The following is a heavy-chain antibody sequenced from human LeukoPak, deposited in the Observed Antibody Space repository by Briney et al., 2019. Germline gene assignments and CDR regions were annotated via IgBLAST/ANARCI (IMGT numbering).Heavy chain of an antibody. Sequence: PSETLSLTCTVSGGSISSSSYYWGWIRQPPGEGLEWIGSIYYSGSTYYNPSLKSRVTISVDTSKNQFSLKLSSVTAADTAVYYCARPYYYDSSGLNWFDPWGQGTLVTVSS. CDR3: ARPYYYDSSGLNWFDP. J-gene: IGHJ5*02. CDR1: GGSISSSSYY. D-gene: IGHD3-22*01. V-gene: IGHV4-39*01. CDR2: IYYSGST.